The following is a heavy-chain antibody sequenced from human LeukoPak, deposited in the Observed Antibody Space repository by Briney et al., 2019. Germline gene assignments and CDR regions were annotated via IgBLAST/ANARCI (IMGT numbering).Heavy chain of an antibody. J-gene: IGHJ4*02. Sequence: SETLSLTCAVYGGSFSGYYWSWIRQPPGKGVELIGEINHSGSTNYNPSLKSRVTISVDTSKNQFSLKLSSVTAADTAVYYCARGGAVAAATPFDFDYWGQGTLVTVSS. CDR3: ARGGAVAAATPFDFDY. CDR2: INHSGST. V-gene: IGHV4-34*01. CDR1: GGSFSGYY. D-gene: IGHD6-13*01.